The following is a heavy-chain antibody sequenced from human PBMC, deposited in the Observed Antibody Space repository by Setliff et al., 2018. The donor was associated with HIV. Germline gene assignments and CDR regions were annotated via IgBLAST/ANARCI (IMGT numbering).Heavy chain of an antibody. V-gene: IGHV4-30-4*08. J-gene: IGHJ4*02. Sequence: SETLSLTCTVSGGSISSGDYYWTWIRQPPGEGLEWIGYIFYSGSTYYNPSLQSRVTISVDTSKNQFSLKLISVTAADTALYYCARDGRDGSGYRTFDYWGRGTLVTVSS. CDR3: ARDGRDGSGYRTFDY. CDR2: IFYSGST. CDR1: GGSISSGDYY. D-gene: IGHD3-22*01.